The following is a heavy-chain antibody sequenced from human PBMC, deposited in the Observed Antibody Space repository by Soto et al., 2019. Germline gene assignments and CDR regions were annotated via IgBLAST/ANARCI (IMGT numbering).Heavy chain of an antibody. V-gene: IGHV4-39*01. J-gene: IGHJ4*02. Sequence: QLHLQESGPRLVKYSETLSLTCTVSGGSISTSHYWGWVRQPPGKGLEWIGSVFSSGSPYYSPSFKSRITLSVDPSKNQFSLTVRSVTATDTAVYFCARHYNTGAFFDFWGPGNLVTVSS. D-gene: IGHD1-20*01. CDR3: ARHYNTGAFFDF. CDR1: GGSISTSHY. CDR2: VFSSGSP.